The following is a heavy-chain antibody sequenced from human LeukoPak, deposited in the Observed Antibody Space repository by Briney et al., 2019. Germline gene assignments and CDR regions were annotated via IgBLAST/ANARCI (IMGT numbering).Heavy chain of an antibody. J-gene: IGHJ4*02. CDR1: GGTFSSYA. CDR3: ASMGIVVPAATLFDY. CDR2: IIPIFGTA. D-gene: IGHD2-2*01. Sequence: SVKVSCKASGGTFSSYAISWVRQAPGQGLEWMGGIIPIFGTANYAQKFQGRVTITADESTSTAYMELSSLRSEDTAVYYCASMGIVVPAATLFDYWGQGALVTVSS. V-gene: IGHV1-69*13.